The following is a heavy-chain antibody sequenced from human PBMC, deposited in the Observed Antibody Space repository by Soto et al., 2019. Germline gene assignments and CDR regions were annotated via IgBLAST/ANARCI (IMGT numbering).Heavy chain of an antibody. CDR3: ARGDDYDDSSGHYFTFFNY. CDR1: GYIFTSYG. Sequence: HVQLVQSGPEVKKPGASVKLSCKASGYIFTSYGIGWVRQAPGQGLEWMGWISAFKGYTKYPQRLQGRVTMTKDTPTSTAYMELRSLRSDDTAVYYGARGDDYDDSSGHYFTFFNYWGQGSLVTVSS. CDR2: ISAFKGYT. V-gene: IGHV1-18*01. J-gene: IGHJ4*02. D-gene: IGHD3-22*01.